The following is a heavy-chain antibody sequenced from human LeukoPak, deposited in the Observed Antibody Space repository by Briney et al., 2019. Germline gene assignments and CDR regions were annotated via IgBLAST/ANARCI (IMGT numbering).Heavy chain of an antibody. CDR1: GFTFSSYS. V-gene: IGHV3-21*01. CDR2: ISSSSSYI. CDR3: ARDGAVTTRYYFDY. D-gene: IGHD4-17*01. Sequence: GGSLRLSCVASGFTFSSYSMNWVRQAPGKGLEWVSSISSSSSYIYYADSVKGRFTISRDNAKNSLYLQMNSLRAEDTAVYYCARDGAVTTRYYFDYWGQGTLVTVSS. J-gene: IGHJ4*02.